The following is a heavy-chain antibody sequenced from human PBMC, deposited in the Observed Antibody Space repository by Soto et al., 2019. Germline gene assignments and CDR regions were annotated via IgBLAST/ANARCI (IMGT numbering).Heavy chain of an antibody. CDR1: GASISSSY. V-gene: IGHV4-59*01. CDR3: ARGYYDTSGQSNTFDI. Sequence: QVQLQESGPGLVKPSETLSLTCTVSGASISSSYWSWIRQSPGKGLEWIGYVYYSGSTNYNPSLKSRVTISVDTSKNQFSLKLSSVTAADTAVYYCARGYYDTSGQSNTFDIWGQGTMVTVSS. D-gene: IGHD3-22*01. J-gene: IGHJ3*02. CDR2: VYYSGST.